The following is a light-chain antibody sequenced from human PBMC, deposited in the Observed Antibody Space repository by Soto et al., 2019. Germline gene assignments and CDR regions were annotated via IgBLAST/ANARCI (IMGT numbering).Light chain of an antibody. V-gene: IGLV2-14*01. Sequence: QSVLTQPASVSGSPGQSITISCTGSSSDVGGYNYVSWYQQHPGKAPNLMIYEVSHRPSGVSKRFSGSKSGNTASLTISGLQAEDEADYYCSSYTRTTLVVFGGGTKVTVL. CDR1: SSDVGGYNY. CDR2: EVS. J-gene: IGLJ2*01. CDR3: SSYTRTTLVV.